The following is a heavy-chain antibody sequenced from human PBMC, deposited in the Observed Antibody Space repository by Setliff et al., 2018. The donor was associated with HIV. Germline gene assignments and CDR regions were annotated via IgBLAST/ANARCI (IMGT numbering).Heavy chain of an antibody. CDR1: GGSFNDYY. V-gene: IGHV3-11*06. CDR3: ASIELAAMVPVDY. J-gene: IGHJ4*02. CDR2: ISSSSSYI. Sequence: LSLTCAVYGGSFNDYYWTWIRQPPGKGLEWVSSISSSSSYIYYADSLKGRFTISRDNAKNSLYLQMNSLRAEDTAVYYCASIELAAMVPVDYWGQGTLVTVSS. D-gene: IGHD5-18*01.